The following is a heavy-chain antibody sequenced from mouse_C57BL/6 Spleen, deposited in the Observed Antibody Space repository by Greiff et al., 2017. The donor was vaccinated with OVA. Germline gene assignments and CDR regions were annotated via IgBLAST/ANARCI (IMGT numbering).Heavy chain of an antibody. Sequence: DVKLVESEGGLVQPGSSMKLSCTASGFTFSDYYMAWVRQVPEKGLEWVANINYDGSSTYYLDSLKSRFIISRDNAKNILYLQMSSLKSEDTATYYCARGTTVVATNYFDYWGQGTTLTVSS. D-gene: IGHD1-1*01. CDR1: GFTFSDYY. V-gene: IGHV5-16*01. CDR2: INYDGSST. CDR3: ARGTTVVATNYFDY. J-gene: IGHJ2*01.